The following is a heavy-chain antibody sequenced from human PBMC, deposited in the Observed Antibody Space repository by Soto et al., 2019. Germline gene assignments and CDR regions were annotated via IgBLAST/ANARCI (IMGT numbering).Heavy chain of an antibody. CDR1: GGTFSRYG. Sequence: QVQLVQSGAEVKKPGSSVKVSCKASGGTFSRYGFSWVRQAPGQGPEWMGGIILMFGPAAYAQKFQGRVTITADELTSTVYMELRSLRSEDTAVYYCARSEEEQGLAADHWGQGTRVSVSS. CDR3: ARSEEEQGLAADH. CDR2: IILMFGPA. D-gene: IGHD6-19*01. V-gene: IGHV1-69*01. J-gene: IGHJ4*02.